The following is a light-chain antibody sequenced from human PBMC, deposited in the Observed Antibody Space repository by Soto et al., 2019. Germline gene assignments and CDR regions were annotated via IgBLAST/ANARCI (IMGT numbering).Light chain of an antibody. J-gene: IGKJ4*01. V-gene: IGKV3-20*01. CDR2: GAS. Sequence: EIVLTQSPGTLSLSPGERATLSCRASQSVSSSYLAWYQQKPGQAPRLLIYGASSRATGIPERFRGSGSGTDFTITISRLEPEDSAVYYCQQYGSSPLTFGGGTKVEIK. CDR1: QSVSSSY. CDR3: QQYGSSPLT.